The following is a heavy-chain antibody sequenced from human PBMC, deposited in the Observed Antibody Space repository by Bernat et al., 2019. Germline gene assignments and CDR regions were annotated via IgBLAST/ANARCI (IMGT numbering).Heavy chain of an antibody. J-gene: IGHJ6*02. CDR1: GYSFTSYW. D-gene: IGHD2-2*01. CDR3: ARQYCSSTSCYYYYGMDV. V-gene: IGHV5-10-1*03. Sequence: EVQLVQSGAEVKKPGESLRISCKGSGYSFTSYWISWVRQMPGKGLEWIGRIDPSDSYTNYSPSFQGHVTISADKSISTAYLQWSSLKASDTAMYYCARQYCSSTSCYYYYGMDVWGQGTTVTVSS. CDR2: IDPSDSYT.